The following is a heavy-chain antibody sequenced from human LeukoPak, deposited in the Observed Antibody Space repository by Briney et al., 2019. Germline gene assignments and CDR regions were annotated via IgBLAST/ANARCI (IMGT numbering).Heavy chain of an antibody. Sequence: ASVKVSCKASGYTFTSYGISWVRQATGQGLEWMGWMNPNSGNTGYAQKFQGRVTMTRNTSISTAYMELSSLRSEDTAVYYCAIVDTAMAFVDYWGQGTLVTVSS. CDR3: AIVDTAMAFVDY. V-gene: IGHV1-8*02. D-gene: IGHD5-18*01. J-gene: IGHJ4*02. CDR2: MNPNSGNT. CDR1: GYTFTSYG.